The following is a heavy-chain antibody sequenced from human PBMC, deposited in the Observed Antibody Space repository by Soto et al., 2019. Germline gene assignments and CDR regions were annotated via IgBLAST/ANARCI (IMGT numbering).Heavy chain of an antibody. J-gene: IGHJ5*02. CDR1: GGSITSGDSY. V-gene: IGHV4-39*01. Sequence: SETLSLTCTVSGGSITSGDSYWGWIRQPPGKGLEWIGTMDYSGDATYNPSLESRVTISVDTSKNQFSLRLSFVTAADTAVYYCARRTPLYASESSRFDPWGQGALVTVSS. CDR2: MDYSGDA. D-gene: IGHD3-10*01. CDR3: ARRTPLYASESSRFDP.